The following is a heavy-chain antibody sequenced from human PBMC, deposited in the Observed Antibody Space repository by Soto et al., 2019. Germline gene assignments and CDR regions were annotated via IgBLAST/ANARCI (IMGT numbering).Heavy chain of an antibody. D-gene: IGHD6-13*01. CDR2: ISGSGGST. CDR1: GFTFSSYA. J-gene: IGHJ6*02. V-gene: IGHV3-23*01. Sequence: GGSLRLSCAASGFTFSSYAMSWVRQAPGKGLEWVSAISGSGGSTYYADSVKGRFTISRDNSKNTLYLQMNSLRAEDTAVYYCAIDSSSWYDYYYYGMDVWGQGTTVTVSS. CDR3: AIDSSSWYDYYYYGMDV.